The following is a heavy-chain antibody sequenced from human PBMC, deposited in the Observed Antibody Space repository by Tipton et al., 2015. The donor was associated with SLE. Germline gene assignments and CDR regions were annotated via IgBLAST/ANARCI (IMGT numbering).Heavy chain of an antibody. D-gene: IGHD1-26*01. CDR1: GFTVSSNY. CDR2: IYSGGST. V-gene: IGHV3-53*04. J-gene: IGHJ2*01. Sequence: SLRLSCAASGFTVSSNYMSWVRQAPGKGLEWVSVIYSGGSTYYADSVKGRFTISRHNSKNTLYLQMNSLRAEDTAVYYCAKDQGATTYRYFDLWGRGTLVTVSS. CDR3: AKDQGATTYRYFDL.